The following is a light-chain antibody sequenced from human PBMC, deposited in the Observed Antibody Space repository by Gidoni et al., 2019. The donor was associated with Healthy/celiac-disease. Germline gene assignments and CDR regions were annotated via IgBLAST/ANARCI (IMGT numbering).Light chain of an antibody. CDR2: DVS. CDR1: SSDVGGYNY. CDR3: CSYAGSFYV. J-gene: IGLJ1*01. V-gene: IGLV2-11*01. Sequence: QSALTQPRSVSGFPGQSVTFSCTGTSSDVGGYNYVSWYQQHPGKAPKLMIYDVSKRPSGVPDRFSGCKSGNTASLTISGLQAEDEADYYSCSYAGSFYVFGTGAKVTVL.